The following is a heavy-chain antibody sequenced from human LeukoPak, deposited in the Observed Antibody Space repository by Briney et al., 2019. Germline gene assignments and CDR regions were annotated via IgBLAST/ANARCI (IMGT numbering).Heavy chain of an antibody. D-gene: IGHD5-12*01. CDR3: ARHAYSGYDRPSWFDP. Sequence: ASETLSLTCTVSGGSISSSSYYWGWIRQPPGKGLEWIGSIYYSGSTYYNPSLKSRVTISVDTSKNQFSLKLSSVTAADTAVYYCARHAYSGYDRPSWFDPWGQGTLVTVSS. V-gene: IGHV4-39*01. CDR2: IYYSGST. J-gene: IGHJ5*02. CDR1: GGSISSSSYY.